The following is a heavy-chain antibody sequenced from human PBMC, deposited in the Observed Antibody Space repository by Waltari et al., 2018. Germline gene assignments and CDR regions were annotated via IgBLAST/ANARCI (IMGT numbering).Heavy chain of an antibody. Sequence: QVQLVQPGAAVKKPGSPVKVSCKASGGTYSSSAISWVRPAPGQGLEWMGGIIPSFGTGNDGQKFQGRVTITTDEATSTAYMELSSLRSEDTAVYYCERGGSSSWFGWFDPWGQGTLVTVSS. V-gene: IGHV1-69*05. CDR2: IIPSFGTG. D-gene: IGHD6-13*01. J-gene: IGHJ5*02. CDR3: ERGGSSSWFGWFDP. CDR1: GGTYSSSA.